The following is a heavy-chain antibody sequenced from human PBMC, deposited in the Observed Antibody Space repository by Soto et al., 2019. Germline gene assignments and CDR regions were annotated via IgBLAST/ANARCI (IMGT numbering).Heavy chain of an antibody. V-gene: IGHV1-69*01. CDR2: TIPIFDTP. D-gene: IGHD3-10*01. CDR3: ARDREDGSGTKYNWFDS. Sequence: QMQLVQSGAEVKKPGSSVKISCKASGGTFGNLGISWLRQAPGQGLDWMGGTIPIFDTPHYAEKFRDRVTITADATTTAYLELTSLTSADTATYYCARDREDGSGTKYNWFDSWGQGTLVTVSS. J-gene: IGHJ5*01. CDR1: GGTFGNLG.